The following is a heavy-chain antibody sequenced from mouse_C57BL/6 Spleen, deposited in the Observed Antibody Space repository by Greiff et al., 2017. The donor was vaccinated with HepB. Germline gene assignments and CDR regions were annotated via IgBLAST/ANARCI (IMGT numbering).Heavy chain of an antibody. V-gene: IGHV1-62-2*01. CDR1: GYTFTEYT. CDR3: ARYEEDYGSSYDWYFDV. Sequence: QVQLQQSGAELVKPGASVKLSCKASGYTFTEYTIHWVKQRSGQGLEWIGWFYPGSGSIKYNEKFKDKATLTADKSSSTVYMELSRLTSEDSAVYFCARYEEDYGSSYDWYFDVWGTGTTVTVSS. D-gene: IGHD1-1*01. J-gene: IGHJ1*03. CDR2: FYPGSGSI.